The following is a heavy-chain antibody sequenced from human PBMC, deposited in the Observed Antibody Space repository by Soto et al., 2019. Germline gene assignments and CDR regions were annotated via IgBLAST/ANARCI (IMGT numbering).Heavy chain of an antibody. V-gene: IGHV2-5*02. CDR3: AHRRKAQIVATVFDY. CDR2: LYWDDDK. J-gene: IGHJ4*02. D-gene: IGHD2-21*01. Sequence: QITLKESGPTLVKPTQTLTLTCTFSGFSVISTGEGVGFIRQPPGKALEWLALLYWDDDKRYSPSLKSRLTITKDTSKNPVVLTMTNMDPVDTATYCCAHRRKAQIVATVFDYWGQGTLVTVSS. CDR1: GFSVISTGEG.